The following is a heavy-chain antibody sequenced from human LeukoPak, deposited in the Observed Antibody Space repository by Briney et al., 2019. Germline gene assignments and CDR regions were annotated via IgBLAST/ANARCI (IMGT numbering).Heavy chain of an antibody. D-gene: IGHD6-19*01. J-gene: IGHJ4*02. CDR2: ISHDGNNI. V-gene: IGHV3-30*04. CDR1: ELTFSTYS. Sequence: PGGSLRLSCAASELTFSTYSMHWVRQAPGKGLEWVAVISHDGNNIYYPDSVEGRFTISRDNSKNTLYLQMNSLRPEDTAVYYCARDIAVGSGCYDYWGQGTLVTVSS. CDR3: ARDIAVGSGCYDY.